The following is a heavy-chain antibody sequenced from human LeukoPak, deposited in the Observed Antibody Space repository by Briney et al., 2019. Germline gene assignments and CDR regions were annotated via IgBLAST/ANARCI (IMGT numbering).Heavy chain of an antibody. CDR1: GFTFSSYE. J-gene: IGHJ4*02. CDR3: ARIKSSGYYYGLDH. Sequence: PGGSLRLSCAASGFTFSSYEMNWVRQAPGKGLEWVSYISSSGSTFYYADSVKGRFTISRDSAKNSLYLQMNSLRAEDTAVYYCARIKSSGYYYGLDHWGQGTLVTVSS. D-gene: IGHD3-22*01. CDR2: ISSSGSTF. V-gene: IGHV3-48*03.